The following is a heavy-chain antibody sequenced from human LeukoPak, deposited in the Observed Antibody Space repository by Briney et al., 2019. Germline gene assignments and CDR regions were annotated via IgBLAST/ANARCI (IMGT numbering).Heavy chain of an antibody. CDR3: ASPPPGASPGQFDY. V-gene: IGHV1-69*13. CDR2: IIPIFGTA. CDR1: GGTFSIYA. D-gene: IGHD1-14*01. J-gene: IGHJ4*02. Sequence: SVKVSCKASGGTFSIYAISWVRQAPGQGLEWMGGIIPIFGTANYAQKFQGRVTITVDESTSTAYMELSSLRSEDTAVYYCASPPPGASPGQFDYWGQGTLVTVSS.